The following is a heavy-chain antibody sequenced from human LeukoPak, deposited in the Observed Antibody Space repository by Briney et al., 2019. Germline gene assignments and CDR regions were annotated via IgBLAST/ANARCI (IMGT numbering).Heavy chain of an antibody. V-gene: IGHV3-7*05. CDR3: ATASYGFAY. J-gene: IGHJ4*02. CDR2: IKHDGREQ. D-gene: IGHD3-10*01. CDR1: GFTFSDYW. Sequence: GGCLRLSCAASGFTFSDYWMSWGRQAPGKGLEWVATIKHDGREQYYVDSVKGRFTISRDNTKNSLYLQMNSLRAEDTAVYYCATASYGFAYWGQGTLVTVSS.